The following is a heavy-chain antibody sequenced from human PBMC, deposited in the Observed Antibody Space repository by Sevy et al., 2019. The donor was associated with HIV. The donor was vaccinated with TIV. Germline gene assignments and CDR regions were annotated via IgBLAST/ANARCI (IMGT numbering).Heavy chain of an antibody. CDR1: GFTFSNYA. CDR2: ISGSGGTT. CDR3: AKVLARGVAVAGSGWGMDV. J-gene: IGHJ6*02. D-gene: IGHD6-19*01. Sequence: GGSLRLSCAASGFTFSNYAMNWVRQAPGKGLEWVSAISGSGGTTYDADSLKGRFTIPRDKSRNRLYLQMNSLRAEDTAVYYCAKVLARGVAVAGSGWGMDVWGQGTTVTVSS. V-gene: IGHV3-23*01.